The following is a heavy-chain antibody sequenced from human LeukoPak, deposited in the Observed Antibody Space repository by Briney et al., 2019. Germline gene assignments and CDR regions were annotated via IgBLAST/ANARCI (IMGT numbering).Heavy chain of an antibody. CDR2: ISDDGSST. Sequence: PGGSLRLFCAASGFTWSSYWKHWLRQAPGKGLVWVSRISDDGSSTTNANSVKGRFTISRENAKNTVYLQMNSLGVEDTAVYYCARDCGSSCFDYWSQGTLVTVSS. J-gene: IGHJ4*02. CDR1: GFTWSSYW. CDR3: ARDCGSSCFDY. D-gene: IGHD2-15*01. V-gene: IGHV3-74*01.